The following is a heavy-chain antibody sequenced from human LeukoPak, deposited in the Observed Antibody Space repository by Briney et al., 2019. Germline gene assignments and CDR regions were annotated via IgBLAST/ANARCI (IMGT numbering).Heavy chain of an antibody. Sequence: GGSLRLSCAASGFAFTTYAMHWDRQAPGRGLEWVAVISYDGTIKYYADSVKGRFTISRDNSKNTLYLQMNSLRAEDTAVYYCANLHDYWGQGTLVTVSS. CDR3: ANLHDY. CDR2: ISYDGTIK. V-gene: IGHV3-30*18. CDR1: GFAFTTYA. J-gene: IGHJ4*02.